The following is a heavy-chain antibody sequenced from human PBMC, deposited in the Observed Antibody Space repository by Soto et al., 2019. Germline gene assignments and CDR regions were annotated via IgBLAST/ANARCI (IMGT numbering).Heavy chain of an antibody. V-gene: IGHV4-34*01. CDR1: GGSFSGYY. Sequence: SETLSLTCAVYGGSFSGYYWSWIRTPPGKGLEWIGEINHSGSTNCNPSLKSRVTISVDTSKNQFSLKLSSVTAADTAVYYCARGVDTAMSYYYYGMDVWGQGTTVTVSS. D-gene: IGHD5-18*01. CDR2: INHSGST. J-gene: IGHJ6*02. CDR3: ARGVDTAMSYYYYGMDV.